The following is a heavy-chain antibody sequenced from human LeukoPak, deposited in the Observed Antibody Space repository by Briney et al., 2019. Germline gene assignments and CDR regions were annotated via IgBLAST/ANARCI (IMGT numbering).Heavy chain of an antibody. Sequence: PGGSLRLSCAASGFTFSNYTMHWVCQAPGKGLEWVAVISYDGSNKYYADSVKGRFTISRDNSKNTLYLEMNSLRAEDTAVYYCARDFDYDSSGAFDYWGQGTLVTVSS. V-gene: IGHV3-30-3*01. CDR1: GFTFSNYT. CDR2: ISYDGSNK. D-gene: IGHD3-22*01. CDR3: ARDFDYDSSGAFDY. J-gene: IGHJ4*02.